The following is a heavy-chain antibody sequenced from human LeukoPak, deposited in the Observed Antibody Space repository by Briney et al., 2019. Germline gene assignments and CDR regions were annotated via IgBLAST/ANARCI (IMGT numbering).Heavy chain of an antibody. CDR2: IIPIFGTA. D-gene: IGHD3-22*01. Sequence: SVKVSCKASGGTFSSYAISWVRQAPGQGLEWMGGIIPIFGTANYAQKLQGRVTMTTDTSTSTAYMELRSLRSDDTAVYYCARAITMIVRAGDYWGQGTLVTVSS. J-gene: IGHJ4*02. CDR1: GGTFSSYA. CDR3: ARAITMIVRAGDY. V-gene: IGHV1-69*05.